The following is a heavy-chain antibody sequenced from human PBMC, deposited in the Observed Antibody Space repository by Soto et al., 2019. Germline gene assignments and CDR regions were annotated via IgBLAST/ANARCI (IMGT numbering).Heavy chain of an antibody. D-gene: IGHD3-22*01. V-gene: IGHV1-8*01. CDR2: MNPNSGNT. CDR3: AIQQSNYYDSSRYPFDY. J-gene: IGHJ4*02. CDR1: GYTFTSYD. Sequence: QVQLVQSGAEVKKPGASVKVSCKASGYTFTSYDINWVRQATGQGLEWMGWMNPNSGNTGYAQKFQGRVTMTRNTSXSXADLELSSLRSEDTAVYYCAIQQSNYYDSSRYPFDYWGQRTLVTLSS.